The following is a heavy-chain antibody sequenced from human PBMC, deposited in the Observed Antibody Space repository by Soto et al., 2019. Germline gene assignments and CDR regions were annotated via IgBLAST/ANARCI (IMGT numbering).Heavy chain of an antibody. Sequence: QVQLQQWGAGLLKPSETLSLTCAVYGGSFSGYYWSWIRQPPGKGLAWIGEINHSGGTNYNPSLKSRGTISVDTSKNHFSLKLSSMTAPDTAVYYCARRRVSSGWYGPRGMHVWGQGTTVTVSS. CDR1: GGSFSGYY. CDR2: INHSGGT. J-gene: IGHJ6*02. D-gene: IGHD6-19*01. V-gene: IGHV4-34*01. CDR3: ARRRVSSGWYGPRGMHV.